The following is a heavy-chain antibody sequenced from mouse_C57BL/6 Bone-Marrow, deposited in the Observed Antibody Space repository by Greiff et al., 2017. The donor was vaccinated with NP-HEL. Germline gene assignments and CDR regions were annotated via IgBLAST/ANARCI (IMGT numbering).Heavy chain of an antibody. CDR3: TTGGSSPYAMDY. D-gene: IGHD1-1*01. V-gene: IGHV14-4*01. Sequence: VQLQQSGAELVRPGASVKLSCTVSGFNIKDDYMHWVKQRPEQGLEWIGWIDPENGDTEYASKFKGKATITEDTSSNTAYLQLSSLTSEDTAVYYCTTGGSSPYAMDYWGQGTSVTVSS. CDR2: IDPENGDT. J-gene: IGHJ4*01. CDR1: GFNIKDDY.